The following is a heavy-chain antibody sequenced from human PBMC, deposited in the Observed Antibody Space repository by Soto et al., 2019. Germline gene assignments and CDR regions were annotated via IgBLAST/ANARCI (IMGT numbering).Heavy chain of an antibody. J-gene: IGHJ6*02. Sequence: QVQLVESGGGVVQPGRSLRLSCAASGFTFSSYGMHWVRQAPGKGLEWVAVISYDGSNKYYADSVKGRFTISRDNSKNTLYLQMNSLRAEDTAVYYCAKARLDNGLSYYGMDVWGQGTTVTVSS. D-gene: IGHD1-1*01. CDR3: AKARLDNGLSYYGMDV. V-gene: IGHV3-30*18. CDR2: ISYDGSNK. CDR1: GFTFSSYG.